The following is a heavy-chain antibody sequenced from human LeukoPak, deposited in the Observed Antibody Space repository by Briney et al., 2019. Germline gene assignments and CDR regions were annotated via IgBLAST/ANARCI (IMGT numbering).Heavy chain of an antibody. CDR2: IKQDESEK. D-gene: IGHD3-22*01. CDR1: GFTFSSYW. CDR3: ARRYYDRSGYYFDY. Sequence: GGSLRLSCAASGFTFSSYWMSWVRQTPGQGLEWVANIKQDESEKYYVDSVKGRFTISRDNAKNSLYLQMNSPRAEDTAVYYCARRYYDRSGYYFDYWGQGTLVTVSS. V-gene: IGHV3-7*02. J-gene: IGHJ4*02.